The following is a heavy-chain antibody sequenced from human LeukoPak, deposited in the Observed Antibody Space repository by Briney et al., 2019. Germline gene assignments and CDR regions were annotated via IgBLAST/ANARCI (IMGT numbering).Heavy chain of an antibody. J-gene: IGHJ4*02. CDR2: ISYDGSNK. D-gene: IGHD6-19*01. Sequence: PGGSRRLSCAASGFTFSSYAMHWVRQAPGKGLEWVAVISYDGSNKYYADSVKGRFTISRDNSKNTLYLQMNSLRAEDTAVYYCARDRTPPRIAVAGTIDYWGQGTLVTVSS. CDR3: ARDRTPPRIAVAGTIDY. V-gene: IGHV3-30-3*01. CDR1: GFTFSSYA.